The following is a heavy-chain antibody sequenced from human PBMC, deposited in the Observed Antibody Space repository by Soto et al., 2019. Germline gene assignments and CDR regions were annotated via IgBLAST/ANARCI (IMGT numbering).Heavy chain of an antibody. V-gene: IGHV3-23*01. CDR2: ISGGGGTT. CDR1: GFTFNNYA. Sequence: EVQLLESGGGLVQPGGSLRLSCAASGFTFNNYAMTWVRQAPGKGLAWVSAISGGGGTTSYADSVKGRFTVSRDGSKNTLYLQMGSLRAEDTALYYCAKGPGGSGSVPPRVDFWGQGTLVTVSS. CDR3: AKGPGGSGSVPPRVDF. D-gene: IGHD3-10*01. J-gene: IGHJ4*02.